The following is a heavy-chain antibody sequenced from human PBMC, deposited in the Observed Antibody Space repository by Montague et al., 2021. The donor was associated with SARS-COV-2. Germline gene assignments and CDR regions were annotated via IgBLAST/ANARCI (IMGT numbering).Heavy chain of an antibody. J-gene: IGHJ6*02. D-gene: IGHD6-13*01. V-gene: IGHV3-48*02. Sequence: SLRLSCAASGFTFSSYSMNWVRQAPGKGLEWVSYISTSSSTIYYADSVKGRFTISRDNGKNSLYLQTNSLRDEDTAVYYCSTIAAADTLYYYYGMDVWGQGTTVTVSS. CDR2: ISTSSSTI. CDR1: GFTFSSYS. CDR3: STIAAADTLYYYYGMDV.